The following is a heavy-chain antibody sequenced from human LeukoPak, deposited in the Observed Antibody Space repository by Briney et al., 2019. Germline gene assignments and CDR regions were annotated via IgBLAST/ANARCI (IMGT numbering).Heavy chain of an antibody. CDR3: AKADGSGSYRPFDY. D-gene: IGHD3-10*01. CDR1: GFTFSTYN. J-gene: IGHJ4*02. V-gene: IGHV3-21*04. CDR2: ITSSSSYT. Sequence: GGSLRLSCAASGFTFSTYNMNWVRQAPGKGLEWVSSITSSSSYTFYADSVRGRFTISRDNAKNSLYLQMNSLRAEDTALYYCAKADGSGSYRPFDYWGQGTLVTVSS.